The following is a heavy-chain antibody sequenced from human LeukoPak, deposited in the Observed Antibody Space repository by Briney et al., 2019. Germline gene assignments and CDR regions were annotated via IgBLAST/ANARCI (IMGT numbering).Heavy chain of an antibody. CDR1: GYTFTSYY. D-gene: IGHD3-10*01. CDR2: INPSGGST. Sequence: ASVKVSCKASGYTFTSYYMHWVRQAPGQGLEWMGIINPSGGSTSYAQKFQGRVTMTRDTSTSTVYMELSSLRSEDTAVYYCASQEWGITMVRGRPYGMDVWGQGTTVTVSS. V-gene: IGHV1-46*01. J-gene: IGHJ6*02. CDR3: ASQEWGITMVRGRPYGMDV.